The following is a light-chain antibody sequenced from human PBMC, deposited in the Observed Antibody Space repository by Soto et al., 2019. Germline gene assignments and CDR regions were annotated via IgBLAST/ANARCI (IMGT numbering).Light chain of an antibody. CDR3: QQRSAWPLT. CDR2: DAS. CDR1: QSVGTY. V-gene: IGKV3-11*01. J-gene: IGKJ4*01. Sequence: EIVLTQSPATLSLSPGERVTLSCRTSQSVGTYLGWYQQKVGQAPRLLVYDASERATGTPARFSGSGSGTDVTLAISRLETEDFAVYYCQQRSAWPLTFGGGTKVEIK.